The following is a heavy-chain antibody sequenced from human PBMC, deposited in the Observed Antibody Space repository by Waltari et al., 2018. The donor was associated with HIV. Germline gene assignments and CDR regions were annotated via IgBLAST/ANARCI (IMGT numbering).Heavy chain of an antibody. D-gene: IGHD4-17*01. J-gene: IGHJ2*01. CDR3: ARGGTTVTTTDWYFDL. CDR1: GGTFSSYA. Sequence: QVQLVQSGAEVKKPGSSVKVSCKASGGTFSSYAPSWVRQAPGQGLEWMGGIIPIFGTANYAQKFQGRVTITADESTSTAYMELSSLGSEDTAVYYCARGGTTVTTTDWYFDLWGRGTLVTVSS. CDR2: IIPIFGTA. V-gene: IGHV1-69*01.